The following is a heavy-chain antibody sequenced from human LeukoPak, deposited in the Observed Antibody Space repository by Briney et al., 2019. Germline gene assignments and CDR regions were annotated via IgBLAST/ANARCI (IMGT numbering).Heavy chain of an antibody. J-gene: IGHJ4*02. D-gene: IGHD1-26*01. CDR3: ARYHRGSYYFDY. CDR1: GGSISSYY. V-gene: IGHV4-59*01. Sequence: SETLSLTCTVSGGSISSYYWSWIRQPPGKGLEWIGYIYYGGSTSYNPSHKSRVTISVDTSKNQLSLKLSSVTAADTAVYYCARYHRGSYYFDYWGQGTLVTVSS. CDR2: IYYGGST.